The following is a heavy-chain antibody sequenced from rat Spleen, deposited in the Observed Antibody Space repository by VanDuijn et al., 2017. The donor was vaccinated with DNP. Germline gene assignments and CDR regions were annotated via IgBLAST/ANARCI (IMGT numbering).Heavy chain of an antibody. Sequence: EVQLQESGPGLVKPSQSLSLTCSVTAYSITTNYWGWIRKFPGNKMEWVGHISYSGRATYNPSLKSRISITRDTSKNQFFLQLNSVTAEDTATYYCARSYHGHQGHWFSYWGQGTLVTVSS. CDR2: ISYSGRA. D-gene: IGHD1-12*01. J-gene: IGHJ3*01. CDR3: ARSYHGHQGHWFSY. CDR1: AYSITTNY. V-gene: IGHV3-1*01.